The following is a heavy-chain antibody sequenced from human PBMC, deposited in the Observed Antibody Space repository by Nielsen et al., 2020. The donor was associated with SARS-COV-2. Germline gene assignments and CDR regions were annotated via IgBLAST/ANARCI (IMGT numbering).Heavy chain of an antibody. D-gene: IGHD6-19*01. V-gene: IGHV3-33*01. Sequence: GESLKISCVASGFTFSSYGMHWVRQAPGKGLEWVAVIWYDGSNKYYADSVKGRFTISRDNSKNTLYLQMNSLRAEDTAVYYCARGSIAVAGTGFDYWGQGTLVTVSS. CDR3: ARGSIAVAGTGFDY. CDR2: IWYDGSNK. J-gene: IGHJ4*02. CDR1: GFTFSSYG.